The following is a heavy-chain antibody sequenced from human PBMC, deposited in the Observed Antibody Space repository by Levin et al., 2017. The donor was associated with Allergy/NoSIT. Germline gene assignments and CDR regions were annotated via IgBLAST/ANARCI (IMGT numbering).Heavy chain of an antibody. CDR3: ARGGSSWYYPFDY. Sequence: GESLKISCAASGFTVSSNYMSWVRQAPGKGLEWVSFVYSGGTTYFADSVKGRFTISRDNSKNTLYLQMNSLRAEDTAVYYCARGGSSWYYPFDYWGQGTLVTVSS. CDR1: GFTVSSNY. J-gene: IGHJ4*02. V-gene: IGHV3-53*01. D-gene: IGHD6-13*01. CDR2: VYSGGTT.